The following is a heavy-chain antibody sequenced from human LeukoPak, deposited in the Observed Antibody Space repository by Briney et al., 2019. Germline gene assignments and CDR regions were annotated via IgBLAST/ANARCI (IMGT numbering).Heavy chain of an antibody. CDR1: GFTLSGYS. CDR2: ISSGSSYI. D-gene: IGHD3-22*01. J-gene: IGHJ4*02. Sequence: GGSLRLSCAASGFTLSGYSMNWVRQAPGKGLEWVSCISSGSSYIYYADSVKGRFTISRDNAKNSLYLQMNSLRAEDTAVYYCTRDSGDYYDNSGYPFDYWGQGTLVTVSS. V-gene: IGHV3-21*01. CDR3: TRDSGDYYDNSGYPFDY.